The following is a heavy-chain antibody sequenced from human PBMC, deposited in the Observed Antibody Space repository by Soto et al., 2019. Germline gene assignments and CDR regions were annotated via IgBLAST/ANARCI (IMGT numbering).Heavy chain of an antibody. Sequence: EVHLVESGGGLVQPGGSLRLSCAASGFTISGYSLNGVRQAPGKGLEWVSYITSSGTTVYYADSVRGRFTISRDNAKNSLYLQMNSLRDDDTAVYYCARGSSNWAYYFDFWGQGTLVTVSS. CDR1: GFTISGYS. CDR2: ITSSGTTV. J-gene: IGHJ4*02. V-gene: IGHV3-48*02. D-gene: IGHD6-13*01. CDR3: ARGSSNWAYYFDF.